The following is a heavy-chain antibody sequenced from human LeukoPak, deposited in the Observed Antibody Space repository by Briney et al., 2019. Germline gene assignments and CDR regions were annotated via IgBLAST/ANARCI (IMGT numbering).Heavy chain of an antibody. CDR3: ARQNYYDILTGYQYGMDV. D-gene: IGHD3-9*01. V-gene: IGHV4-34*01. CDR1: GGSFSGYY. J-gene: IGHJ6*02. CDR2: INHSGST. Sequence: PSETLSLTCAVYGGSFSGYYWSWIRQPPGKGLEWIGEINHSGSTNYNPSLKSRVTISVDTSKNQFSLKLSSVTAADTAVYYCARQNYYDILTGYQYGMDVWGQGTTVTVSS.